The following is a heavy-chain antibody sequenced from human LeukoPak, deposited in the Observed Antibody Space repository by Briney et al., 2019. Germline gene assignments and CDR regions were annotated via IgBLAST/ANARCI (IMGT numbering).Heavy chain of an antibody. CDR1: GFTFSSYS. CDR3: ARGGRDYGFLFVY. Sequence: GGSLRLSCAASGFTFSSYSMNWVRQAPGKGLEWVSSISSSSSYIYYADSVKGRFTISRDNAKNSLYLQMNSLRAEDTAVYYRARGGRDYGFLFVYWGQGTLVTVSS. D-gene: IGHD4-17*01. V-gene: IGHV3-21*01. CDR2: ISSSSSYI. J-gene: IGHJ4*02.